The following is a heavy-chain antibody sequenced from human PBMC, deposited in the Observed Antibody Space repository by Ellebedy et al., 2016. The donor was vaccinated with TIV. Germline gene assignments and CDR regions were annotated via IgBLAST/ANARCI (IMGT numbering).Heavy chain of an antibody. CDR2: ISGQSKYI. D-gene: IGHD3-22*01. V-gene: IGHV3-21*01. CDR1: GFAFGDYS. J-gene: IGHJ3*02. CDR3: TRVLRDYHDSKNALDI. Sequence: GESLKISXAASGFAFGDYSMNWIRQAPGKGLEWVSSISGQSKYIYDADFVRGRFTISRDNAKDSLYLQMNSLRVEDTAVYYCTRVLRDYHDSKNALDIWGQGTLVTVSS.